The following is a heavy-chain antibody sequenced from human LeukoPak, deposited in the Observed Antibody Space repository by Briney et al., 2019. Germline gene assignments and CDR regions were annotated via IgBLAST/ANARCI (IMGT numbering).Heavy chain of an antibody. V-gene: IGHV4-59*08. CDR3: ARHECGGSCYPEDY. CDR1: GDSIGSFY. D-gene: IGHD2-15*01. CDR2: ISYSRDT. J-gene: IGHJ4*02. Sequence: SETLSLTCTVSGDSIGSFYWSWLRQPPGKGLEWIGHISYSRDTNYNPSLKSRVIISVDTSKNQFSLKLSSVTAADTAVYYCARHECGGSCYPEDYWGQGTLVTVSS.